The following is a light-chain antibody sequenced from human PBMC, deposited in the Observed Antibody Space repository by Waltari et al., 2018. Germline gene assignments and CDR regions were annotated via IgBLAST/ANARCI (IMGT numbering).Light chain of an antibody. CDR2: GVI. J-gene: IGLJ3*02. CDR3: CSFAGTYTWV. CDR1: SSDVGGYNH. V-gene: IGLV2-11*01. Sequence: QSALTQPRSVSGSPGQSVTIPCPGTSSDVGGYNHVPWYQHHPGKAPKLMIYGVIKRPSGVPDRFSGSKSGITASLTISGLQAEDEADYYCCSFAGTYTWVFGGGTKLTVL.